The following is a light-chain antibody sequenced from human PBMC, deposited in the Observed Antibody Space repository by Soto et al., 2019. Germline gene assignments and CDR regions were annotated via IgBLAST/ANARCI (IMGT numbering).Light chain of an antibody. CDR3: QVWDNSSDPFYV. J-gene: IGLJ1*01. Sequence: SYELTQPPSVSVAPGQTASITCWGNNIGSKSVHWYQQKPGQAPVLVVYDDSDRPSGIPERFSGSNSGNTATLTISRVEAGDEADYFCQVWDNSSDPFYVFGTGTKVTVL. CDR2: DDS. V-gene: IGLV3-21*02. CDR1: NIGSKS.